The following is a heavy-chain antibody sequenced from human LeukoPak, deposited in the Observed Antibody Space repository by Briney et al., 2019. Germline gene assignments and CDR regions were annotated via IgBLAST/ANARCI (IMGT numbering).Heavy chain of an antibody. CDR3: ASDDLNYYEDGARDGFDI. CDR1: GYTFTSNY. V-gene: IGHV1-46*01. J-gene: IGHJ3*02. Sequence: ASVKVSCKASGYTFTSNYMHWVRQAPGQGLEWMGIINPSGGRTSYAQKFQGRVTMTRDTSTSTVYMELSSLRSEDTAVYYCASDDLNYYEDGARDGFDIWGQGTMVTVSS. D-gene: IGHD3-22*01. CDR2: INPSGGRT.